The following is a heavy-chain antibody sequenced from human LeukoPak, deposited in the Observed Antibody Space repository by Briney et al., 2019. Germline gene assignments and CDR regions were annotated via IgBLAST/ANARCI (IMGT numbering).Heavy chain of an antibody. V-gene: IGHV1-2*02. CDR3: AREFSSKLEWLAYVTGDDAFDV. Sequence: VASVKVSCKAFGYSFTGYHLHWVRQAPRQGLEWMGWVNPKTGGTNYARKFQGRVTMTRDTSNNTVNMELSRLTSDDTAVYYCAREFSSKLEWLAYVTGDDAFDVWGQGTMITVS. CDR1: GYSFTGYH. CDR2: VNPKTGGT. D-gene: IGHD3-3*01. J-gene: IGHJ3*01.